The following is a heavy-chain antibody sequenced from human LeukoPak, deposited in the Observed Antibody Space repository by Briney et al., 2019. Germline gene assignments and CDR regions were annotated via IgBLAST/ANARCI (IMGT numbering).Heavy chain of an antibody. Sequence: GGSLRLSCAASGFTVSSNYMSWVRQAPGKGLEWVSVIYSGGSTYYADSVKGRFTISRDNSKNTLYLQMNSLRAEDTAVYYCARDDSWWGSSWIHWGQGTLVTVSS. D-gene: IGHD6-13*01. J-gene: IGHJ4*02. V-gene: IGHV3-53*01. CDR3: ARDDSWWGSSWIH. CDR1: GFTVSSNY. CDR2: IYSGGST.